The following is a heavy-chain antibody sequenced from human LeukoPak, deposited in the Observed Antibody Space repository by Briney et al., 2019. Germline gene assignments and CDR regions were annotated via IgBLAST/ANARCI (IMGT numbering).Heavy chain of an antibody. Sequence: PGGSLRLSCAASGFTFSGSAMHWVRQASGKGLEWVGRIRSKANSYATAYAASVKGRFTISRDDSKNTAYLQMNSLKTEDKAVYYCIADSPVGYWGQGTLVTVSS. J-gene: IGHJ4*02. CDR3: IADSPVGY. CDR2: IRSKANSYAT. V-gene: IGHV3-73*01. CDR1: GFTFSGSA. D-gene: IGHD2-15*01.